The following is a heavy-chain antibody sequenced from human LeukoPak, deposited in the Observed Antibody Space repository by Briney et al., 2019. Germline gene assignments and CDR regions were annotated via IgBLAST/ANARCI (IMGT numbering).Heavy chain of an antibody. J-gene: IGHJ6*03. CDR3: ARGPIIDIVVIPAAADYYHMDV. Sequence: ASVKVSCKASGYTFISYGISWVRQAPGQGLEWMGWISSYNGNTNYAQKLQGRVTMTTDTSTSTAFMELRSLRSDDTAVYYCARGPIIDIVVIPAAADYYHMDVWGKGTTVTVSS. V-gene: IGHV1-18*01. D-gene: IGHD2-2*01. CDR2: ISSYNGNT. CDR1: GYTFISYG.